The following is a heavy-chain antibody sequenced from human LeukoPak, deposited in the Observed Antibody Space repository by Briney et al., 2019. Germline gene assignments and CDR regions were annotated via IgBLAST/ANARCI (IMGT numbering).Heavy chain of an antibody. J-gene: IGHJ6*04. CDR1: GFTFTNAW. CDR2: IKSKTEGWTT. D-gene: IGHD2-2*01. Sequence: GGSLRLSCAASGFTFTNAWMSWVRQAPGKGLEWVGRIKSKTEGWTTDYAAPAKGRFTISRDDSKKTLYLQMNSLKTEDAAVYYCTTGSAAMGYYYYFGMDVWGKGTTVTVSS. V-gene: IGHV3-15*01. CDR3: TTGSAAMGYYYYFGMDV.